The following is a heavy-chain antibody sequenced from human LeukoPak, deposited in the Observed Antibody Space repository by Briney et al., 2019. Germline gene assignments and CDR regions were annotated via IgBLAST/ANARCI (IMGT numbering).Heavy chain of an antibody. Sequence: ASVKVSCKASGYTFTGYYMHWVRQAPGQGLEWMGWINPNSGGTNYAQKFQGRVTMTRDTSISTAYMELSRLRSDDTAVYYCARWGIRGGPAVVYFDYWGQGTQVTVSS. CDR1: GYTFTGYY. CDR3: ARWGIRGGPAVVYFDY. V-gene: IGHV1-2*02. CDR2: INPNSGGT. D-gene: IGHD3-10*01. J-gene: IGHJ4*02.